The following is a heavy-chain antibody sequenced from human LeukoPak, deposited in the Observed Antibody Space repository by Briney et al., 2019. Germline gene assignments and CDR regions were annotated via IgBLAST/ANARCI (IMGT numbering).Heavy chain of an antibody. Sequence: GASVKVSCKASGYTFTSYGINWVRQAPGQGLEWMGGMNPNSGNTGYAQKFQGRGTMTRNTSISTAYMELSSLRSEDTAVYYCARGVAEPLHYYYYYMDVWGKGTTVTVSS. D-gene: IGHD1-14*01. CDR2: MNPNSGNT. CDR3: ARGVAEPLHYYYYYMDV. J-gene: IGHJ6*03. CDR1: GYTFTSYG. V-gene: IGHV1-8*01.